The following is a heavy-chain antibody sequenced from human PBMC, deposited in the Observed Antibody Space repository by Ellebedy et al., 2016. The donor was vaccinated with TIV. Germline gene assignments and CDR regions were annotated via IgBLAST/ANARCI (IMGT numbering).Heavy chain of an antibody. CDR3: AKDLYSGSYYGNFDY. V-gene: IGHV3-23*01. CDR1: GFTFSSYA. Sequence: GESLKISXAASGFTFSSYAMSWVRQAPGKGLEWVSAISGSGGSTYYADSVKGRFTISRDNSKNTLYLQMNSLRAEDTAVYYCAKDLYSGSYYGNFDYWGQGTLVTVSS. J-gene: IGHJ4*02. D-gene: IGHD1-26*01. CDR2: ISGSGGST.